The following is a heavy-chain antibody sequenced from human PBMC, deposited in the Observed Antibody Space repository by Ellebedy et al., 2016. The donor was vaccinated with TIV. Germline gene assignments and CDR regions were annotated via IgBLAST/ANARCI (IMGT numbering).Heavy chain of an antibody. CDR2: ISAYNGNT. CDR1: GYTFTSYG. V-gene: IGHV1-18*01. CDR3: ARDRGDYGDYINWFNP. D-gene: IGHD4-17*01. J-gene: IGHJ5*02. Sequence: ASVKVSCXASGYTFTSYGISWVRQAPGQGLEWMGWISAYNGNTNYAQKLQGRVTMTTDTSTSTAYMELRSLRSDDTAVYYCARDRGDYGDYINWFNPWGQGTLVTVSS.